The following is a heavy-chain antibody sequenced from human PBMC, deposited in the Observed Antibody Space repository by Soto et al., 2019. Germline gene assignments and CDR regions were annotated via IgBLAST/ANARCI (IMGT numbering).Heavy chain of an antibody. CDR3: ARDTVGVVRGPIDY. CDR1: GFTFSSYE. CDR2: ISSSGSTI. J-gene: IGHJ4*02. V-gene: IGHV3-48*03. D-gene: IGHD3-10*01. Sequence: GGSLRLSCAASGFTFSSYEMNWVRQAPGKGLEWVSYISSSGSTIYYADSVKGRFTISRDNAKNSLYLQMNSLRAEDTAVYYCARDTVGVVRGPIDYWGQGTLVTVSS.